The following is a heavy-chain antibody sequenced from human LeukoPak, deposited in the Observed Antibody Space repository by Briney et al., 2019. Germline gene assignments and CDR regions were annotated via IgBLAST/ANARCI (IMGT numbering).Heavy chain of an antibody. V-gene: IGHV3-23*01. D-gene: IGHD3-22*01. J-gene: IGHJ4*02. CDR3: AKDRWSIVVVITTAGFDY. CDR1: GFTFSSYA. Sequence: PGGTLRLSCAASGFTFSSYAMSWVRQAPGKGLEWVSAISGSGGSTYYADSVKGRFTISRDNSKNTLYLQMNSLRAEDTAVYYCAKDRWSIVVVITTAGFDYWGQGTLVTVSS. CDR2: ISGSGGST.